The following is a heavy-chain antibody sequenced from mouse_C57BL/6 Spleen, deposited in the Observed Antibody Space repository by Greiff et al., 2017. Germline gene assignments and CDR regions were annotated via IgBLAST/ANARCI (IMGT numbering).Heavy chain of an antibody. Sequence: VQVVESGAELVRPGASVTLSCTASGFTFTDYEMHWVKQTPVHGLEWIGAIDPETGGTAYNQKFKGKAILTADKSSSTAYMEHRSLTSEDSAVYYCTGGNYPYYFDYWGQGTTLTVSS. J-gene: IGHJ2*01. V-gene: IGHV1-15*01. D-gene: IGHD2-1*01. CDR1: GFTFTDYE. CDR2: IDPETGGT. CDR3: TGGNYPYYFDY.